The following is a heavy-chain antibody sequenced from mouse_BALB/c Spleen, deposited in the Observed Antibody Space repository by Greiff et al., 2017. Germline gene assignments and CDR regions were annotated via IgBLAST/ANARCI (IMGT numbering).Heavy chain of an antibody. CDR3: ARHDYYGNYDAY. V-gene: IGHV5-12-2*01. J-gene: IGHJ3*01. CDR1: GFTFSSYT. Sequence: EVKLVESGGGLVQPGGSLKLSCAASGFTFSSYTMSWVRQTPEKRLEWVAYISNGGGSTYYPDTVKGRFTISRDNAKNTLYLQMSSLKSEDTAMYYCARHDYYGNYDAYWGQGTLVTVSA. D-gene: IGHD2-1*01. CDR2: ISNGGGST.